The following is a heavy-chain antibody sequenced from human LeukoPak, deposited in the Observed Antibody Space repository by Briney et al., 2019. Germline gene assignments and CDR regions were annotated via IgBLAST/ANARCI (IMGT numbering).Heavy chain of an antibody. J-gene: IGHJ3*02. D-gene: IGHD3-10*01. V-gene: IGHV3-21*01. CDR1: GFTFSSYS. Sequence: GGSLRLSCAASGFTFSSYSMNWVRQAPGKGLEWVSSISSSSSYIYYADSVKGRFTISRDNAKNSLHLQMNSLRAEDTAVYYCARELWFGEPLGAFDIWGQGTMVTVSS. CDR3: ARELWFGEPLGAFDI. CDR2: ISSSSSYI.